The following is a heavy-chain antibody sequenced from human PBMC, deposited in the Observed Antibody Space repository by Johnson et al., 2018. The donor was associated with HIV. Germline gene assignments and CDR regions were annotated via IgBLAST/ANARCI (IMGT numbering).Heavy chain of an antibody. V-gene: IGHV3-30-3*01. J-gene: IGHJ3*02. CDR2: ISYDGSNK. CDR3: ARVRQLGRGDAFDI. CDR1: GFTFSSYA. D-gene: IGHD6-6*01. Sequence: QMLLVESGGGVFQPGRSLRLSCAASGFTFSSYAMHWVRQAPGKGLEWVAVISYDGSNKYYGDSVKGRFTISRDTSKNTMYLQMNSLRDEDTAVYYCARVRQLGRGDAFDIWGQGTMVTVSS.